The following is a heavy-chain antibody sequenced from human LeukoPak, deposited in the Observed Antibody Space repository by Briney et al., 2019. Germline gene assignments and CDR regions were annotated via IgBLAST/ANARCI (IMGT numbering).Heavy chain of an antibody. D-gene: IGHD5-18*01. CDR2: ISSSSSTI. V-gene: IGHV3-48*04. CDR1: GFTFSSYS. CDR3: TTEHSYGSDY. J-gene: IGHJ4*02. Sequence: GGSLRLSCAASGFTFSSYSMNWVRQAPGKGLEWVSYISSSSSTIYYADSVKGRFTISRDNAKNSLYLQMNSLKTEDTAVYYCTTEHSYGSDYWGQGTLVTVSS.